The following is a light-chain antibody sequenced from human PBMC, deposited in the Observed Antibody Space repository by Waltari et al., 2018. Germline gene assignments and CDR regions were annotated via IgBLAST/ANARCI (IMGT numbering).Light chain of an antibody. Sequence: EIVLTQTPGTLSLSPGEGATLSCRASQSVSSIYLAWYQKKPGRAPRLLIYGASNRATGIPDRFSGSGSGTDFSLTISSLEPEDFAVYYCQQYGTSPPMYTFGQGTNLEIK. CDR3: QQYGTSPPMYT. J-gene: IGKJ2*01. CDR1: QSVSSIY. CDR2: GAS. V-gene: IGKV3-20*01.